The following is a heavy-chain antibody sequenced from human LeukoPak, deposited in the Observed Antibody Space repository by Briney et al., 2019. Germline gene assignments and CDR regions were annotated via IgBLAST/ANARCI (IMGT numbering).Heavy chain of an antibody. D-gene: IGHD5-12*01. J-gene: IGHJ5*02. CDR1: GGSFSGYY. Sequence: SETLSLTCAVYGGSFSGYYWSWIRQPPGKGREWIGEINHSGSTNYNPSLKSRVTISVDTSKNQFSLKLSSVTAADTAVYYCVIRYSGYDANNWFDPWGQGTLVTVSS. V-gene: IGHV4-34*01. CDR2: INHSGST. CDR3: VIRYSGYDANNWFDP.